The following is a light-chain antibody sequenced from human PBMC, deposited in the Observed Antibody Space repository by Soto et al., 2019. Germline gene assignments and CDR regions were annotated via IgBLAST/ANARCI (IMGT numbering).Light chain of an antibody. CDR2: NTS. Sequence: QAVVTQEPSLTVSPGGTVTLTCASSTGAVTSGHYPSWFQQKPGQAPRALIDNTSNKQSWTPARFSGSLLGGKAALTLSGVQPDDEAEYYCMLYYAGAWVFGGGTKLTVL. J-gene: IGLJ3*02. CDR1: TGAVTSGHY. CDR3: MLYYAGAWV. V-gene: IGLV7-43*01.